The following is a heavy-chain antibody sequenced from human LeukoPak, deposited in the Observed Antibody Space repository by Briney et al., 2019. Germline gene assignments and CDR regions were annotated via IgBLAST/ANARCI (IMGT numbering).Heavy chain of an antibody. D-gene: IGHD6-19*01. CDR1: GFPFTIYW. V-gene: IGHV3-7*03. Sequence: PGGSLRLSCAASGFPFTIYWMSWVRQAPGKGLEWVANIKQDGTATYYVDSVKGRFTISRDNAKNSLYLQMNSLRAEDTAMYYCARGFKHSSGWYNFDYWGQGTLVTVSS. J-gene: IGHJ4*02. CDR3: ARGFKHSSGWYNFDY. CDR2: IKQDGTAT.